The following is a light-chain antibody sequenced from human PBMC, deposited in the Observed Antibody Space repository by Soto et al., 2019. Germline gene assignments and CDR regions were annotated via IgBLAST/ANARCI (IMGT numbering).Light chain of an antibody. Sequence: EIVMTQSPATLSVSPGXXXXLXXXASQXVXNXLVWYQQKPGQAPRLLIYGASTRATGIPVRFSGSGSGTEFTLTISSLQSEXFAVXXXQQXNNRPRTFGQGTKVEIK. J-gene: IGKJ1*01. CDR1: QXVXNX. CDR2: GAS. CDR3: QQXNNRPRT. V-gene: IGKV3-15*01.